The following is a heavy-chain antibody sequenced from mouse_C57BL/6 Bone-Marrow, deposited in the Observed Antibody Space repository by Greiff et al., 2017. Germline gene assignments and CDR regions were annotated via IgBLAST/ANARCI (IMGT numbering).Heavy chain of an antibody. CDR3: ARVTTVVAPSYWYFDV. V-gene: IGHV1-18*01. J-gene: IGHJ1*03. D-gene: IGHD1-1*01. Sequence: VQLQQSGPELVKPGASVKIPCKASGYTFTDYNMDWVKQSHGKSLEWIGDINPNNGGTIYNQKFKGKATLTVDKSSSTAYMELRSLTSEDTAVYYCARVTTVVAPSYWYFDVWGTGTTVTVSS. CDR1: GYTFTDYN. CDR2: INPNNGGT.